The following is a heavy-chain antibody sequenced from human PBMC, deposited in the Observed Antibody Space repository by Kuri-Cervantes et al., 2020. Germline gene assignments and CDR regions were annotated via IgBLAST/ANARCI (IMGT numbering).Heavy chain of an antibody. CDR1: GFTFSSYD. Sequence: GESLKISCAASGFTFSSYDMHWVRQATGKGLEWVSAIGTAGDTYYPGSVKGRFAISRENAKNSLYLQMNSLRAGDTAVYYCARGDGYNSDAFDYWGQGTLVTVSS. CDR2: IGTAGDT. J-gene: IGHJ4*02. D-gene: IGHD5-24*01. V-gene: IGHV3-13*01. CDR3: ARGDGYNSDAFDY.